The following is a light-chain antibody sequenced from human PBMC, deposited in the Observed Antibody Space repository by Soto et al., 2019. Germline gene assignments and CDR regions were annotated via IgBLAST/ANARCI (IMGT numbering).Light chain of an antibody. V-gene: IGLV1-47*03. Sequence: QSVLTQPPSASGTPGQRVTISCSGSSSNIGSNYVYWYQQLPGTAPKLLIYENNKRPSGIPDRFSGSKSGTPATLGITGLWPEDEADYYCLAWDTSPRGRVFGGGTKLTVL. CDR1: SSNIGSNY. CDR3: LAWDTSPRGRV. CDR2: ENN. J-gene: IGLJ3*02.